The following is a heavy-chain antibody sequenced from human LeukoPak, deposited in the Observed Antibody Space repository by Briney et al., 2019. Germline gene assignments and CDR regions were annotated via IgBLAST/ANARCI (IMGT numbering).Heavy chain of an antibody. CDR2: ISAYNGNT. V-gene: IGHV1-18*01. D-gene: IGHD6-19*01. CDR3: ARDIAVAGPTWFDP. CDR1: GYTFTSYG. J-gene: IGHJ5*02. Sequence: GASVKVSCKASGYTFTSYGISWVRQAPGQGLEWMGWISAYNGNTNYAQKLQGRVTMTTDTSTSTAYMELRSLRSDDTAVYYCARDIAVAGPTWFDPWGQGTLVTVTS.